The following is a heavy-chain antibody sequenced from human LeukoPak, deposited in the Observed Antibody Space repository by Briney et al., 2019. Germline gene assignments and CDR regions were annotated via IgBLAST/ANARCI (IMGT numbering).Heavy chain of an antibody. D-gene: IGHD4-17*01. CDR2: IIPIFGTA. CDR1: GYTFTGYY. J-gene: IGHJ3*02. Sequence: ASVKVSCKASGYTFTGYYMHWVRQAPGQGLEWMGGIIPIFGTANYAQKFQGRVTITADESTSTAYTELSSLRSEDTAVYYCASRSLGYGDLQSEAFDIWGQGTMVTVSS. V-gene: IGHV1-69*13. CDR3: ASRSLGYGDLQSEAFDI.